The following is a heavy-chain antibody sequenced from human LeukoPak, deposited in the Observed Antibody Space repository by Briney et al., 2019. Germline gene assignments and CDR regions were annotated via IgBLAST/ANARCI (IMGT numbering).Heavy chain of an antibody. Sequence: ASVKVSCKASGYTFTSYYMHWVRRAPGQGLEWMGIINPSGGSTSYAQKFQGRVTMTRDTSTSTVYMELSSLRSEDTAVYYCASHILTGDFDYWGQGTLVTVSS. J-gene: IGHJ4*02. V-gene: IGHV1-46*01. D-gene: IGHD3-9*01. CDR2: INPSGGST. CDR1: GYTFTSYY. CDR3: ASHILTGDFDY.